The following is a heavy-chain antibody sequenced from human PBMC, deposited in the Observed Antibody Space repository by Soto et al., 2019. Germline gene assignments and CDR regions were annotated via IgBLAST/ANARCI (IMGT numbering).Heavy chain of an antibody. CDR2: ISYDGTNK. D-gene: IGHD4-17*01. CDR3: AKDLQSYGDYDYYCYGMDV. V-gene: IGHV3-30*18. Sequence: QVQLVDSGGGEVQPGRSLTISCAASGFTFSTYGMHWVRQTPGKGLAWVAVISYDGTNKFYSDSVKGRFTIARDNFKNTLTLQMNSLRADDTAVYSCAKDLQSYGDYDYYCYGMDVWGLGTRVTVSS. J-gene: IGHJ6*02. CDR1: GFTFSTYG.